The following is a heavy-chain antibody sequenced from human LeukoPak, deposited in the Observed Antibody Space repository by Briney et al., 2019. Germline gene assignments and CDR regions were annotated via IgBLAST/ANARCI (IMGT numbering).Heavy chain of an antibody. CDR2: ISGDGGST. D-gene: IGHD1-26*01. J-gene: IGHJ4*02. Sequence: GGSLRLSCAASGFTFDDYVMLWVRQAPGKGLEWVSLISGDGGSTYYADSVKGRFSISRDNSKNSLYLQMNSLRTEDTAFYYCAKGFVGGAPDYWGQGTLVTVSS. CDR3: AKGFVGGAPDY. CDR1: GFTFDDYV. V-gene: IGHV3-43*02.